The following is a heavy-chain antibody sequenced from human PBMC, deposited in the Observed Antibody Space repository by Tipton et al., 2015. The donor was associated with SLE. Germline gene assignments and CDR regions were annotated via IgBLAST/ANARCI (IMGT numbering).Heavy chain of an antibody. CDR1: GFTFSSYA. CDR3: AKDFHDSSGLSDY. Sequence: GSLRLSCAASGFTFSSYAMHWVRQAPGQGLQWVSTIYSGGGTYYADSVKGRFTISRDNSRNTLYLQMSSLRPEDTAVYYCAKDFHDSSGLSDYWGQGSLVTVSS. CDR2: IYSGGGT. J-gene: IGHJ4*02. D-gene: IGHD3-22*01. V-gene: IGHV3-23*03.